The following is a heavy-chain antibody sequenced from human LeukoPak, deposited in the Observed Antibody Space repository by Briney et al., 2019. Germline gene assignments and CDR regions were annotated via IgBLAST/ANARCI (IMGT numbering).Heavy chain of an antibody. V-gene: IGHV3-74*01. D-gene: IGHD2-15*01. Sequence: GGSLRLSCAASGFTFSRYWMHWVRQAPGEGLVWVSRMNSDGSNTNYADSVKGRFTISRDNAKNTLYLQKNSLRADDTAVYYCARDICSGIGCYPRAPFDYWGQGTLVTVSS. CDR3: ARDICSGIGCYPRAPFDY. CDR2: MNSDGSNT. CDR1: GFTFSRYW. J-gene: IGHJ4*02.